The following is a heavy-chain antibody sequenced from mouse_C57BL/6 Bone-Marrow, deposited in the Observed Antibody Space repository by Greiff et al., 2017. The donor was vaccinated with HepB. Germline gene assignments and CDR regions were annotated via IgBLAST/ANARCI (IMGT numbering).Heavy chain of an antibody. D-gene: IGHD3-2*02. V-gene: IGHV3-6*01. CDR3: ARGGGAAHPTRGYYFDY. CDR1: GYSITSGYY. J-gene: IGHJ2*01. CDR2: ISYDGSN. Sequence: EVQVVESGPGLVKPSQSLSLTCSVTGYSITSGYYWNWIRQSPGNKLKLMGIISYDGSNNYNPSLKNRISITRDTSKNQCFLKLNAVTTEDTATYYCARGGGAAHPTRGYYFDYWGQGTTLTVSS.